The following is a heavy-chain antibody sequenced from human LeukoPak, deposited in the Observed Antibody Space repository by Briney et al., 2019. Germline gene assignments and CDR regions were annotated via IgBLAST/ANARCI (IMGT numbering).Heavy chain of an antibody. V-gene: IGHV5-51*01. J-gene: IGHJ6*03. CDR3: ARRQAYTMRRNYYSYMDV. Sequence: GESLKISCKGSGYFFTTYWIGWVRQMPGKGLEWMGIIYPSDSDTRYSPSFQGQVTISADKSISTAYLQWSSLKASDTAVYYCARRQAYTMRRNYYSYMDVWGNGTTVTVSS. CDR1: GYFFTTYW. D-gene: IGHD2-21*01. CDR2: IYPSDSDT.